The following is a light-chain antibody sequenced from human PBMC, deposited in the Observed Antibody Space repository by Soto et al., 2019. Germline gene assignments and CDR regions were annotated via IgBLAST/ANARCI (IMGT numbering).Light chain of an antibody. CDR2: GAS. J-gene: IGKJ3*01. CDR3: QHYGSSALT. Sequence: IVLTQSPGTLSVSPGEGASLSCRASQSLISSYIAWYQQTPDQAPRLLSSGASSRATGIPDRLSGSWSGTDFTLTISRLEPEDFAAYYYQHYGSSALTFGPGTKVDIK. CDR1: QSLISSY. V-gene: IGKV3-20*01.